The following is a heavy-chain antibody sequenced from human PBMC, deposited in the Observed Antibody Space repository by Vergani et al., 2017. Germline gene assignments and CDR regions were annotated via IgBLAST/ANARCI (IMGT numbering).Heavy chain of an antibody. CDR3: ARKGIALYYYFWVFYYYTDV. Sequence: EVQLVESGGGLVQPGGSLRLSCAASGFTFSSYWMSWVRQAPGKGLEWVANIKQDGSEKYYVDSVKGRFTISRDNAKNSLYLQMNSLRAEDTAVYYCARKGIALYYYFWVFYYYTDVWGKGTTVTVSS. CDR1: GFTFSSYW. D-gene: IGHD3-3*01. J-gene: IGHJ6*03. CDR2: IKQDGSEK. V-gene: IGHV3-7*01.